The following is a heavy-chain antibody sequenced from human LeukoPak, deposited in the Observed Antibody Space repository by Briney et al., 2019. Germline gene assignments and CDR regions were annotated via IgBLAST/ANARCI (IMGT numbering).Heavy chain of an antibody. D-gene: IGHD6-19*01. CDR1: GYTFTAYY. Sequence: ASVKVSCKASGYTFTAYYLHWVRQAPGQGLEWMGIINPSGGSTSYAQKFQGRVTMTRDTSTSTVYMELSSLRSEDTAVYYCTVAGHFDYWGQGTLVTVSS. V-gene: IGHV1-46*01. J-gene: IGHJ4*02. CDR2: INPSGGST. CDR3: TVAGHFDY.